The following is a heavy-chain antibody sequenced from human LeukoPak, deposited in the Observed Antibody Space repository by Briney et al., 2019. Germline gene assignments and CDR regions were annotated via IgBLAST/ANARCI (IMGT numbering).Heavy chain of an antibody. CDR1: GFTISANY. Sequence: GGSLRLSCAASGFTISANYMNWVRQAPGRGLEWVSILFSTGNTFYADSVKGRFTISRDNAKNTLYLQMNSLRAEDTAVYYCARGDTYGSGSYYNGYFDYWGQGTLVTVSS. D-gene: IGHD3-10*01. V-gene: IGHV3-66*01. CDR3: ARGDTYGSGSYYNGYFDY. CDR2: LFSTGNT. J-gene: IGHJ4*02.